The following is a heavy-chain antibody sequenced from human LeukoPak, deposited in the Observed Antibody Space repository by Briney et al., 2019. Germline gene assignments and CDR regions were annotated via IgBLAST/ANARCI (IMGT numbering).Heavy chain of an antibody. CDR2: IKQDGSEK. Sequence: GGSLRLSCAASGFTFSNYGMSWVRQAPGKGLEWVASIKQDGSEKFYVDSVKGRFTISRDNAKNSLYLQMNSLRAEDTAVYYCAGSLGPLTEYWGQGTLVTVSS. CDR3: AGSLGPLTEY. J-gene: IGHJ4*02. V-gene: IGHV3-7*01. CDR1: GFTFSNYG. D-gene: IGHD7-27*01.